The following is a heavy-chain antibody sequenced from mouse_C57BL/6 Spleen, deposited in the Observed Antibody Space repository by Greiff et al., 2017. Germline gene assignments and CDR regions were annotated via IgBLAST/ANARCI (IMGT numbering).Heavy chain of an antibody. CDR2: IDPEDGDT. Sequence: VQLQQSGAKLVRPGASVKLSCTASGFNIKDYYMHWVKQRPEQGLEWIGRIDPEDGDTEYAPKFPGKATMTADTSSNTAYLQLSSLTSEDTAVYYCTTGYGNYPLFDYWGQGTTLTVSS. J-gene: IGHJ2*01. V-gene: IGHV14-1*01. CDR3: TTGYGNYPLFDY. CDR1: GFNIKDYY. D-gene: IGHD2-1*01.